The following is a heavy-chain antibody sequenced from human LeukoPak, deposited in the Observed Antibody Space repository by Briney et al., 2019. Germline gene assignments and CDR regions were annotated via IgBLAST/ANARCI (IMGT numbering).Heavy chain of an antibody. Sequence: SETLSLTCTVSGGSISSYYWSWIRQPPGKGLEWIGYIYTSGSTNYNPSLKSRATISVDTSKNQFSLKLSSVTAADTAVYYCARRGDDFDYWGQGTLVTVSS. CDR3: ARRGDDFDY. D-gene: IGHD2-21*02. V-gene: IGHV4-4*09. J-gene: IGHJ4*02. CDR2: IYTSGST. CDR1: GGSISSYY.